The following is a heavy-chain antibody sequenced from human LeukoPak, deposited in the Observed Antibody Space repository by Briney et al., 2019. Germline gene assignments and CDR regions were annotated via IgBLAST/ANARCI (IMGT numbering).Heavy chain of an antibody. V-gene: IGHV1-8*03. D-gene: IGHD6-19*01. CDR1: GYTFTSYD. CDR3: AKDVYSSGTGYFDY. CDR2: MNPNSGNT. J-gene: IGHJ4*02. Sequence: GASVKVSCKASGYTFTSYDINWVRQATGQGLEWMGWMNPNSGNTGYAQKFQGRVTITRNTSISTAYMELSSLRAEDTALYYCAKDVYSSGTGYFDYWAREPWSPSPQ.